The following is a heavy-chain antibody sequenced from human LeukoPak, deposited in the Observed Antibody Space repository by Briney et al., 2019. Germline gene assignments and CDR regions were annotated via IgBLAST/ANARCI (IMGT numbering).Heavy chain of an antibody. V-gene: IGHV3-23*01. D-gene: IGHD6-19*01. CDR2: ISGSGGST. Sequence: PGGSLRLSCTVSGFTFSSYAMSWVRQAPGKGLEWVSAISGSGGSTYYADSVKGRFTISRDNSKNTLYLQMNSLRAEDTAVYYCAKDLYSSGWYTDAFDIWGQGTMVTVSS. CDR3: AKDLYSSGWYTDAFDI. CDR1: GFTFSSYA. J-gene: IGHJ3*02.